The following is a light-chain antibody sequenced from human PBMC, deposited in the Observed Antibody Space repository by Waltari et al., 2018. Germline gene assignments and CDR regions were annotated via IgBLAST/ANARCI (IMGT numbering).Light chain of an antibody. J-gene: IGLJ2*01. CDR3: SSWDDSLSGVV. CDR1: NSNIGRTY. CDR2: KND. Sequence: QSVLTQPPSASGTPGQRVTMSCSGSNSNIGRTYVYWYQQLPGTAPKLLIYKNDLRPPGVPDRISGSKSGTSASLAISGLRSEDEADYYCSSWDDSLSGVVLGGGTKLTVL. V-gene: IGLV1-47*01.